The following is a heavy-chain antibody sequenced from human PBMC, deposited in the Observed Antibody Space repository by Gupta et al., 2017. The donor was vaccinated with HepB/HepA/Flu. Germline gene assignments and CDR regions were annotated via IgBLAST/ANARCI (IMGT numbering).Heavy chain of an antibody. CDR1: GFSFMNYG. CDR3: AKEGSWNGFYYGANV. D-gene: IGHD1-26*01. Sequence: QEQLVDSGGGVVQPGRSLRLSCGASGFSFMNYGMHWVRQATGKGPEGGASRSKDGGDKKYADSGKGRVTISRENSKKWLDRQMKRLRGEETAVYYCAKEGSWNGFYYGANVGGQGITVTVS. J-gene: IGHJ6*02. CDR2: RSKDGGDK. V-gene: IGHV3-30*18.